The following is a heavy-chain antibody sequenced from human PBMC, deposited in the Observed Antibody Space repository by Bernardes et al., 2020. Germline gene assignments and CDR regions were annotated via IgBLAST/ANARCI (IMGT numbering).Heavy chain of an antibody. CDR2: ISGSGGST. D-gene: IGHD3-22*01. Sequence: GGSLRLSCAASGFTFSSYAMSWVRQAPGKGLEWVSAISGSGGSTYYADSVKGRFTISRDNSKNTLYLQMNSLRAEDTAVYYCAKVNDSSGYSINWFDPWGQGTLVTVSS. J-gene: IGHJ5*02. CDR1: GFTFSSYA. V-gene: IGHV3-23*01. CDR3: AKVNDSSGYSINWFDP.